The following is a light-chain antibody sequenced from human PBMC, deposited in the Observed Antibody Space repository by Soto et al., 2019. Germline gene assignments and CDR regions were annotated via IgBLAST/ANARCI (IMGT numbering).Light chain of an antibody. CDR3: ASYAGSSRYV. CDR1: SSNIGGNS. Sequence: QSVLTQPPSVSTAPGQKVTISCSGSSSNIGGNSVSWYQQLPGTAPKLLIYDDDKRPSGIPDRFSGSKSGNTASLTVSGLQAEDEAVYYCASYAGSSRYVFGTGTKVTVL. CDR2: DDD. J-gene: IGLJ1*01. V-gene: IGLV1-51*01.